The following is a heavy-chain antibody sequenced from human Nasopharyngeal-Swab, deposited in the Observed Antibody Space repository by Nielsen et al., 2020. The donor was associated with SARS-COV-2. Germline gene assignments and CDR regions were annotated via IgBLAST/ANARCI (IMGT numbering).Heavy chain of an antibody. CDR2: ISYDGSNK. J-gene: IGHJ4*02. V-gene: IGHV3-30-3*01. Sequence: GGSLRLSCAASGFTFSSYAMHWVRQAPGKGLEWVAVISYDGSNKYYADPVKGRFTISRDNSKNTLYLQMNSLRAEDTAVYYCARNVAIVGATLDNWGQGTLVTVSS. CDR1: GFTFSSYA. D-gene: IGHD1-26*01. CDR3: ARNVAIVGATLDN.